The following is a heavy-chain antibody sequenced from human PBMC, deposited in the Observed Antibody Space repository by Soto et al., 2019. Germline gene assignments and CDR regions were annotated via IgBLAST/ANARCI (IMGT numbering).Heavy chain of an antibody. V-gene: IGHV3-21*04. CDR3: ARDHSWRIVGATYDS. CDR1: GFMFSAYS. Sequence: EVQLVDSGGGLAKPGGSLRLSCAASGFMFSAYSMHWVRQAPGKGLEWVSSISSTGSYIYYADSVKGRFTISRDNAENTLYLQMNNLRAEDTAVYYCARDHSWRIVGATYDSWGQGTLVTVSS. D-gene: IGHD1-26*01. J-gene: IGHJ4*02. CDR2: ISSTGSYI.